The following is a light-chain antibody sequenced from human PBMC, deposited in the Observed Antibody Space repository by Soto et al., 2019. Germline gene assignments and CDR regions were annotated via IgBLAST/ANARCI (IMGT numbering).Light chain of an antibody. CDR1: SSDVGGYNY. CDR2: EVS. Sequence: QSALTQPRSVSGSPGRSVTISCTGTSSDVGGYNYVSWYQQHPGKAPKLMIYEVSNRPSGVSNRFSGSKSGNTASLTISGLQAEDEADYYCSSHTSSTTLGVFGGGTKLTVL. V-gene: IGLV2-14*01. CDR3: SSHTSSTTLGV. J-gene: IGLJ3*02.